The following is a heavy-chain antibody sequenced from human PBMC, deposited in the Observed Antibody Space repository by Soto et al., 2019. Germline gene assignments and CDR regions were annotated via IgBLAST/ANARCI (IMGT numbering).Heavy chain of an antibody. D-gene: IGHD2-15*01. CDR2: IKQDGSEK. V-gene: IGHV3-7*01. CDR3: ARDRRYCSGGSCWLNDY. J-gene: IGHJ4*02. CDR1: GFTFSSYW. Sequence: PGGSLILSCAASGFTFSSYWMSWVRQAPGKGLEWVANIKQDGSEKYYVDSVKGRFTISRDNAKNSLYLQMNSLRAEDTAVYYCARDRRYCSGGSCWLNDYWGQGTLVTVSS.